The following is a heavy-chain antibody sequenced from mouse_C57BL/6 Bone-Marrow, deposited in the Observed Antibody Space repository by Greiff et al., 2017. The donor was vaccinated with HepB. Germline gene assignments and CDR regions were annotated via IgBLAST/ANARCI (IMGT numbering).Heavy chain of an antibody. CDR3: TRDFY. CDR2: IDPETGGT. Sequence: QFRLQQSGAELVRPGASVTLSCKASGYTFTDYEMHWVKQTPVHGLEWIGAIDPETGGTAYNQKFKGKAILTADKSSSTAYMELRSLTSEDSAVYYCTRDFYWGQGTLVTVSA. V-gene: IGHV1-15*01. J-gene: IGHJ3*01. CDR1: GYTFTDYE.